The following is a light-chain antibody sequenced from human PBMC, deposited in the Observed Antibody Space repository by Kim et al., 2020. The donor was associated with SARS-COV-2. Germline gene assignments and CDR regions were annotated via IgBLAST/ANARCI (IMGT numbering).Light chain of an antibody. J-gene: IGLJ2*01. CDR2: DVS. Sequence: GQSVTIACTGTSSNVGSYTSVSWYQQNPGKAPKLSIYDVSKRPSGVPDRFSGSKSGNTASLTISGLQAEDEADYSCCSYAGSYTRVFGGGTQLTVL. CDR3: CSYAGSYTRV. V-gene: IGLV2-11*01. CDR1: SSNVGSYTS.